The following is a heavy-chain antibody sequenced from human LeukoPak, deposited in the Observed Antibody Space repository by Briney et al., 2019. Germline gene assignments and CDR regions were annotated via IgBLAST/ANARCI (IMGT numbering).Heavy chain of an antibody. CDR2: ISHSGST. J-gene: IGHJ4*02. CDR1: GGSISSYY. CDR3: ARSTSVDY. V-gene: IGHV4-34*01. D-gene: IGHD2-2*01. Sequence: PSRTLSLTCTVSGGSISSYYWSWIRQPPGKGLEWIGEISHSGSTNYNPSLKSRVTISVDTSKNQFSLKLSSVTAADTAVYYCARSTSVDYWGQGTLVTVSS.